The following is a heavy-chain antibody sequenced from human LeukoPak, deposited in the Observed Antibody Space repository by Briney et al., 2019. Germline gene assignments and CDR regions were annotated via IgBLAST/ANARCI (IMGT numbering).Heavy chain of an antibody. J-gene: IGHJ4*02. V-gene: IGHV3-30*02. D-gene: IGHD3-10*01. CDR3: AKDSGYYGSVTYENYSLDY. Sequence: GGSLRLSCAASGFTFSSYGMHWVRQAPGKGLEWVAFIRYDGRNSYYGDSVKGRFTISRDNSKSTLYLQMNSLRTEDTAVYYCAKDSGYYGSVTYENYSLDYWGQGTLVTVSS. CDR1: GFTFSSYG. CDR2: IRYDGRNS.